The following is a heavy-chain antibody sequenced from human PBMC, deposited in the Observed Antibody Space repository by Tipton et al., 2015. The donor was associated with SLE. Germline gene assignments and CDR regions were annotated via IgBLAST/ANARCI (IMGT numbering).Heavy chain of an antibody. J-gene: IGHJ4*02. CDR1: GFTFSSYG. D-gene: IGHD3-22*01. Sequence: SGFTFSSYGMHWVRQAPGKGLEWVASIWYDESRKYFADSVKGRFTISRDNSKNTLYLQMNSLRAEDTAVYYCAKDVDSSGYEYCDFWGQGTLVTVSS. CDR2: IWYDESRK. CDR3: AKDVDSSGYEYCDF. V-gene: IGHV3-33*06.